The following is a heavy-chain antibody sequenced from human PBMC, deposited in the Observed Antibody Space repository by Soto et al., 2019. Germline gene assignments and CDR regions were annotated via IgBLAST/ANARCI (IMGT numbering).Heavy chain of an antibody. Sequence: SVKVYWQGAGENFSSYAISWVRQAPGQGLEWMGGIIPIFGTANYAQKFQGRVTITADESTSTAYMERSTLRSEDTAVYYCAFPGGGMDVWGQGTMVTVSS. CDR3: AFPGGGMDV. CDR1: GENFSSYA. J-gene: IGHJ6*02. CDR2: IIPIFGTA. V-gene: IGHV1-69*13. D-gene: IGHD2-15*01.